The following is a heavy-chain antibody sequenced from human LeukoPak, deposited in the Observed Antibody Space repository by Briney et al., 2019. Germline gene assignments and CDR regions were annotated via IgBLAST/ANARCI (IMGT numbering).Heavy chain of an antibody. CDR2: ITYDGYYK. V-gene: IGHV3-30*03. J-gene: IGHJ3*02. Sequence: PGGSLRLSCAASGFTFSSYGMHWVRQAPGKGLEWVALITYDGYYKYYADSVKGRFTISRDNAKNSLFLQMNSLRDEDTAVYYCARGGYGANDDAFDIWGQGTMVTVSS. D-gene: IGHD4-23*01. CDR1: GFTFSSYG. CDR3: ARGGYGANDDAFDI.